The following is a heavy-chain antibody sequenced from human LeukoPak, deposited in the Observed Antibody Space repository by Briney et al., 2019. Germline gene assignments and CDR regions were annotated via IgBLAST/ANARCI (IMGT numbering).Heavy chain of an antibody. J-gene: IGHJ4*02. CDR2: ISGSDST. CDR1: GFTVTSNS. CDR3: AKGVRFLDWWILDY. Sequence: GGSLRLSCAASGFTVTSNSMSWVRQAPGKGLEWVSAISGSDSTYYADSVKGRFTISRDNSKNTLYLQMNSLRAEDTAIYYCAKGVRFLDWWILDYWGQGSLVTVSS. V-gene: IGHV3-23*01. D-gene: IGHD3-9*01.